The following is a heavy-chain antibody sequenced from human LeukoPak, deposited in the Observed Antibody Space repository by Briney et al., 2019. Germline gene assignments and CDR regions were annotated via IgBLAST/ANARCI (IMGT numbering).Heavy chain of an antibody. D-gene: IGHD1-1*01. CDR1: GFTFSSYA. CDR2: ISYDGSNK. J-gene: IGHJ4*02. Sequence: PGGSLRLSCAASGFTFSSYAMHWVRQAPGKGLEWVAVISYDGSNKYYADSVKGRFTISRDNSKNTLYLQMNSLRAEDTAVYYCARQSSIWNDGTNTDFNYWGQGTLVTVSS. CDR3: ARQSSIWNDGTNTDFNY. V-gene: IGHV3-30*04.